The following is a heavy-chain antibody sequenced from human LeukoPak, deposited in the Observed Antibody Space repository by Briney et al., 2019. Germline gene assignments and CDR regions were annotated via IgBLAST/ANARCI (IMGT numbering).Heavy chain of an antibody. V-gene: IGHV3-11*01. J-gene: IGHJ4*02. Sequence: GGSLRLSCAASGFTFNDYYMSWIRQAPGKGLEWLSYINIGGTNTHYADSVKGRFTISRDNAKKSLYLEMNNLRAEDTAVYYCAKRIVVVPAASSYFDYWGQGTLVTVSS. CDR2: INIGGTNT. CDR3: AKRIVVVPAASSYFDY. CDR1: GFTFNDYY. D-gene: IGHD2-2*01.